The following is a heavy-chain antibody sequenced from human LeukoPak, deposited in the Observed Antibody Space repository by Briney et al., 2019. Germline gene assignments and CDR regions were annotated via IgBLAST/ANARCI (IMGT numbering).Heavy chain of an antibody. CDR1: GGSISSYY. V-gene: IGHV4-59*12. J-gene: IGHJ4*02. CDR2: IYYSGST. Sequence: SETLSLTCTVSGGSISSYYWSWIRQPPGKGLEWIGYIYYSGSTNYNPSLKSRVTISVDTSKNQFSLKLSSVTAADTAVYYCARDIAAAGTHFDYWGQGTLVTVSS. D-gene: IGHD6-13*01. CDR3: ARDIAAAGTHFDY.